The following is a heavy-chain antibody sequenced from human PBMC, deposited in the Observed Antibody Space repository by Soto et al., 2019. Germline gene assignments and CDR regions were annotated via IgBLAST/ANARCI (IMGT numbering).Heavy chain of an antibody. J-gene: IGHJ6*02. CDR1: ASSGFTFGTYV. V-gene: IGHV3-23*01. CDR3: ARNDAMDV. Sequence: HPGGSLRLSCAASASSGFTFGTYVMSWVRQAPGKGLEWVSSLRGSRGISYYADSVMGRFTISSDISKNMLFLQMNSLRAEDTALYYCARNDAMDVWGQGTTITVSS. CDR2: LRGSRGIS.